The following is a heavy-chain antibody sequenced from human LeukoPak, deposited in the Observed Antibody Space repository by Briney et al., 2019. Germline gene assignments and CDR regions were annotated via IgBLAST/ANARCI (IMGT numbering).Heavy chain of an antibody. CDR1: GGSISSGGYY. CDR3: VRHAEDCTETTCLGVKFDF. V-gene: IGHV4-30-2*03. J-gene: IGHJ4*02. CDR2: IYHSGST. D-gene: IGHD2-8*02. Sequence: PSETLSLTCTVSGGSISSGGYYWSWIRQPPGKGLEWIGYIYHSGSTYYNPSLKSRVTISVDTSKKQISLQLSSLTAADTAVYYCVRHAEDCTETTCLGVKFDFWGQGTLVTVSS.